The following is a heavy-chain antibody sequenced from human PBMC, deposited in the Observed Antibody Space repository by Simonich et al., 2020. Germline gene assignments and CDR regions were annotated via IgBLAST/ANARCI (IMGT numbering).Heavy chain of an antibody. J-gene: IGHJ3*02. CDR1: GYTFTSYG. CDR2: TRPYNGNT. D-gene: IGHD1-1*01. V-gene: IGHV1-18*01. Sequence: QVQLVQSGAEVKKPGASVKVSCKASGYTFTSYGISWVRQAPGQGLEWMGWTRPYNGNTNSEQKRQGRVTMTTDTSTSTAYMELRSLRSDDTAVYYCARSTTGTTAFDIWGQGTMVTVSS. CDR3: ARSTTGTTAFDI.